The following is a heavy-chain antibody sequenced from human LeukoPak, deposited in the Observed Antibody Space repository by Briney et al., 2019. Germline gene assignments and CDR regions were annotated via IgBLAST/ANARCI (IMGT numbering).Heavy chain of an antibody. D-gene: IGHD5-18*01. J-gene: IGHJ4*02. Sequence: ASVKVSCKASGYTFTDYDINWVRQATGQGLEWMGWMNPNSGNTGYTQKLQGRVTMTTDTSTSTAYMELRSLRSDDTAVYYCARDKSGAGIQLWPDYWGQGTLVTVSS. CDR2: MNPNSGNT. CDR1: GYTFTDYD. V-gene: IGHV1-8*01. CDR3: ARDKSGAGIQLWPDY.